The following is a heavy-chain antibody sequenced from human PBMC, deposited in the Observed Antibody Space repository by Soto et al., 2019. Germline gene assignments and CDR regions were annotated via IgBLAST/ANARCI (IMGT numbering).Heavy chain of an antibody. Sequence: VKVSCKASGYSFTSYGISWVRRAPGQGLEWMGWISPYNGHTQFVERFQGRVTMTTDTSTKTAYMELRNLRSDDTAHYYCARDLTIVPATHPRLENYGMDVWGQGTTVTVSS. CDR1: GYSFTSYG. J-gene: IGHJ6*02. CDR3: ARDLTIVPATHPRLENYGMDV. D-gene: IGHD2-2*01. V-gene: IGHV1-18*01. CDR2: ISPYNGHT.